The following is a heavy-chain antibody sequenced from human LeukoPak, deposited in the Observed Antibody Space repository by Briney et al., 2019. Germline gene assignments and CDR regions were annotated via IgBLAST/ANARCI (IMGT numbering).Heavy chain of an antibody. Sequence: RTSETLSLTCTVYGGSISSGGYYSSWIRQHPGKGLEWIGYIYYSGSTYYNPSLKSRVTISVDTSKNQFSLKLSSVTAADTAVYHGARDGGYYDSSGYYYVGYFQHWGQGTLVTVSS. CDR2: IYYSGST. V-gene: IGHV4-31*03. J-gene: IGHJ1*01. D-gene: IGHD3-22*01. CDR1: GGSISSGGYY. CDR3: ARDGGYYDSSGYYYVGYFQH.